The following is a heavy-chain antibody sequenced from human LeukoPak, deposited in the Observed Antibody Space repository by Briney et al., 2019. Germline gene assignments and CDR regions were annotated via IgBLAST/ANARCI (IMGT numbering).Heavy chain of an antibody. CDR3: ARGEKTPDYYYYYGMDV. J-gene: IGHJ6*04. V-gene: IGHV1-2*04. CDR1: GYTFTGYY. Sequence: ASVKVSCKASGYTFTGYYMHWVRQAPGQGLEWMGWINPNSGGTNYAQKFQGWVTMTRDTSISTAYMELSRLRSDDTAVYYCARGEKTPDYYYYYGMDVWGEGTTVTVSS. CDR2: INPNSGGT.